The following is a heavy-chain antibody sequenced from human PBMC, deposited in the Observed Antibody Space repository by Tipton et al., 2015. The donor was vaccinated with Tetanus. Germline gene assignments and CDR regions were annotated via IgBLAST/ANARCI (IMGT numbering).Heavy chain of an antibody. D-gene: IGHD3-10*01. Sequence: LRLSCTVSGGSVSSGSYYWSWVRQAPGKGLEYIGYILYGKSTHYNPSLKSRLSMSADPAKNQFSLRLTSVTAADTAVYYCATDRRGPGEVRGLDNWGQGTLVTVSS. V-gene: IGHV4-61*01. CDR2: ILYGKST. CDR1: GGSVSSGSYY. CDR3: ATDRRGPGEVRGLDN. J-gene: IGHJ4*02.